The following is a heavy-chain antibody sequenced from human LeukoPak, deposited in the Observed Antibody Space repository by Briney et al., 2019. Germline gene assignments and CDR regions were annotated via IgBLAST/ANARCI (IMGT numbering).Heavy chain of an antibody. J-gene: IGHJ4*02. CDR3: ARVFDWLLWDDY. V-gene: IGHV3-30*04. Sequence: GRSLRLSCAASGFTFSSYAMHWVRQAPGKGLEWVAVISYDGSNKYYADSVKGRFTISRDNSKNTLYLQMNSLRAEDTAVYYCARVFDWLLWDDYWGQGTLVTVSS. CDR2: ISYDGSNK. CDR1: GFTFSSYA. D-gene: IGHD3-9*01.